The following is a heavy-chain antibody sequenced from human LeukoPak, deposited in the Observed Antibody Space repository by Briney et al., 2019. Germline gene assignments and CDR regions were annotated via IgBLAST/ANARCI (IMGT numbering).Heavy chain of an antibody. CDR3: ARDARISYYFNSGSYYFPDF. D-gene: IGHD3-10*01. CDR1: GFTFSSYA. Sequence: GGSLRHSCTAAGFTFSSYAIHWVRQAPGKGLEWVAVISFGGNDKFYADSVKGRFTISRDNSRNTLYLQMNSLRAEDTAVYYCARDARISYYFNSGSYYFPDFWGQGTLVTVSS. V-gene: IGHV3-30*04. CDR2: ISFGGNDK. J-gene: IGHJ4*02.